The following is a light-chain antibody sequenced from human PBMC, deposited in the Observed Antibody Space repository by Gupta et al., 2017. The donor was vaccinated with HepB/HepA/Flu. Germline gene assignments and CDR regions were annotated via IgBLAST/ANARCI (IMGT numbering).Light chain of an antibody. J-gene: IGLJ2*01. Sequence: QSALTQPASVSGSPGQSITISCTGTSSDVGGYDYASWYQQHPGEAPKLMIYDVSNRPSGVSNRFSGSKSGNTASLTISGLQAEDEADYYCSSYAVNRDVLFGGGTKLTVL. V-gene: IGLV2-14*03. CDR2: DVS. CDR1: SSDVGGYDY. CDR3: SSYAVNRDVL.